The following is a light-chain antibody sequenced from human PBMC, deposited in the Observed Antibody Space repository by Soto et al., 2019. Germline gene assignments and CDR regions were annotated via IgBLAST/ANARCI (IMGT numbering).Light chain of an antibody. CDR1: QSISSW. Sequence: DLQMTQSPSTLSASVGDRVTITCRASQSISSWLAWYQQKPGKAPKLLIYKASSLESGVPSRFSGSGSGTEFTLTISSLQPDDFATYYCQQYNSHSGYTFGQGTKLEIK. V-gene: IGKV1-5*03. CDR2: KAS. CDR3: QQYNSHSGYT. J-gene: IGKJ2*01.